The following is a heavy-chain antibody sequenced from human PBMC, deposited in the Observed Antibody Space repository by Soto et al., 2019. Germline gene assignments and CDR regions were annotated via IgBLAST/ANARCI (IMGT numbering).Heavy chain of an antibody. CDR3: ARRKTYYYGSGGYYYYYMDV. CDR2: IYPGDSDT. CDR1: GYSFTSYW. Sequence: GESLKISCKGSGYSFTSYWIGWVRQMPGKGLEWMGIIYPGDSDTRYSPSFQDQVTISADKSISTAYLQWSSLKASDTAMYYCARRKTYYYGSGGYYYYYMDVWGKGTTVTVSS. J-gene: IGHJ6*03. V-gene: IGHV5-51*01. D-gene: IGHD3-10*01.